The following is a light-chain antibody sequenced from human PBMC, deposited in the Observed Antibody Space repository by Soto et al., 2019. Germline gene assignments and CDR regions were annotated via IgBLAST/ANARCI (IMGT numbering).Light chain of an antibody. CDR2: GVS. Sequence: EIVLTQSPGTLSLSPGERATLSCRASQSVIGTHLAWYQQKPGQSPRLLIFGVSSRATGTPDRFSGSGSETDFTLTISRLEPEDFAVYHCQQYGSSPTLGQGTKLEIK. CDR1: QSVIGTH. J-gene: IGKJ2*01. CDR3: QQYGSSPT. V-gene: IGKV3-20*01.